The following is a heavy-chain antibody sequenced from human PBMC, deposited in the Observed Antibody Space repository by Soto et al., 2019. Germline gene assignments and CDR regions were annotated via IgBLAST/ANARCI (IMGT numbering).Heavy chain of an antibody. V-gene: IGHV4-31*03. CDR2: IYDSGAT. D-gene: IGHD4-17*01. Sequence: SETLSLTCSGSGASVRIGGLSWNWIRQHPGKGLEWIGSIYDSGATYYSPSLKSRITMSIDTSKNQFSLRLTSVTAADTAVFYFGTAGFLLYYGESPVVGSTSNYYLGMDVCGPGTTVSVSS. J-gene: IGHJ6*02. CDR3: GTAGFLLYYGESPVVGSTSNYYLGMDV. CDR1: GASVRIGGLS.